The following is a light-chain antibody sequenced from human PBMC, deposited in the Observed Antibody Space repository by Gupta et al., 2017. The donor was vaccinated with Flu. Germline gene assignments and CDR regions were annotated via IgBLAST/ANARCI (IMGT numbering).Light chain of an antibody. CDR3: QQLNSYPSLWIT. Sequence: SFLSASVGDRVTITCRASQGISSYLAWYQQKPGKAPKLLIYAASTLQSGVPSRFSGSGSGTEFTLTISSLQPEDFATYYCQQLNSYPSLWITFGQGTRLEIK. CDR2: AAS. V-gene: IGKV1-9*01. CDR1: QGISSY. J-gene: IGKJ5*01.